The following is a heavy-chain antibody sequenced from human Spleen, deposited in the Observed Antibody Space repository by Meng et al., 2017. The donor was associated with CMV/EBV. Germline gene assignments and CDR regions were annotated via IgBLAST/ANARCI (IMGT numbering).Heavy chain of an antibody. CDR3: SRVERFLEWLLSIGGMGMGMDV. J-gene: IGHJ6*02. D-gene: IGHD3-3*01. CDR2: MNPNSGNT. V-gene: IGHV1-8*01. Sequence: ASVQVSCKASGYTFNSYDINWVRQATGQGLEWMGWMNPNSGNTDYAQKLQGRVTMTRNTSITTAYMELNSLRSEDTAVYYCSRVERFLEWLLSIGGMGMGMDVWGQGTTVTVSS. CDR1: GYTFNSYD.